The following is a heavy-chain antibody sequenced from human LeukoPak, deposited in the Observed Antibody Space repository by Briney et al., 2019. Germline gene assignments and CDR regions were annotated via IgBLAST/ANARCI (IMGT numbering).Heavy chain of an antibody. CDR3: ARAVGTGIQLWLREYYFDY. V-gene: IGHV4-59*12. D-gene: IGHD5-18*01. CDR1: GGSISSYY. J-gene: IGHJ4*02. Sequence: PSETLSLTCTVSGGSISSYYWSWIRQPPGKGLEWIGSIYYSGSTYYNPSLKSRVTISVDTSKNQFSLKLSSVTAADTAVYYCARAVGTGIQLWLREYYFDYWGQGTLVTVSS. CDR2: IYYSGST.